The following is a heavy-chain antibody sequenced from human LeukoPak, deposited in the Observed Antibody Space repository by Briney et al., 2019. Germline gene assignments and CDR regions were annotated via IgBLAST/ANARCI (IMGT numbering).Heavy chain of an antibody. V-gene: IGHV4-39*01. CDR3: ATYYQRFDP. CDR1: GDSISSSTSY. Sequence: PSETLSLTCTFSGDSISSSTSYWGWIRQPPGKGLEWIGNLYYGESTYYNPSLMSRVTISVDTSKDQFSLKLSSVTAADTAVYYCATYYQRFDPWGQGTLVTVSS. CDR2: LYYGEST. D-gene: IGHD2-2*01. J-gene: IGHJ5*02.